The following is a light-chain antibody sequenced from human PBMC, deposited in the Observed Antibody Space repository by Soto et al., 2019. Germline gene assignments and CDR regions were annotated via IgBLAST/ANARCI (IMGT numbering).Light chain of an antibody. CDR1: QSVSSY. J-gene: IGKJ1*01. V-gene: IGKV3-11*01. CDR3: HYYDKWPPGT. Sequence: EIVLTQSPATLSLSPGERATLSCRASQSVSSYLAWYQQKPGQAPRLLIYDASNRATGTPARFSGSGSGADFTLTISSLQPEDFAVYYCHYYDKWPPGTFGQGTKVDIK. CDR2: DAS.